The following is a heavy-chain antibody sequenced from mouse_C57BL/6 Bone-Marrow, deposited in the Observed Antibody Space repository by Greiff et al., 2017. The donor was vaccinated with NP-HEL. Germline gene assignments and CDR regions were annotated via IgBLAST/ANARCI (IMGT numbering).Heavy chain of an antibody. V-gene: IGHV5-16*01. D-gene: IGHD5-1-1*01. Sequence: EVQLVESEGGLVQPGSSMKLSCTASGFTFSDYYMAWVRQVPEKGLEWVANINYDGSSTYYLDSLKSRFIISRDNAKNILYLQMSSLKSEDTATYYCARKDLPYWYFDVWGTGTTVTVSS. CDR3: ARKDLPYWYFDV. J-gene: IGHJ1*03. CDR2: INYDGSST. CDR1: GFTFSDYY.